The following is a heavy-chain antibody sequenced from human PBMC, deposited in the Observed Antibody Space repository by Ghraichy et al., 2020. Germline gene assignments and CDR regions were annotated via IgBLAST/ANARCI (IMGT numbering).Heavy chain of an antibody. CDR2: INPNSGGT. V-gene: IGHV1-2*04. CDR1: GYTFTGYY. D-gene: IGHD3-9*01. CDR3: ARSAPDYDILTGYQNYYYYYYMDV. J-gene: IGHJ6*03. Sequence: ASVKVSCKASGYTFTGYYMHWVRQAPGQGLEWMGWINPNSGGTNYAQKFQGWVTMTRDTSISTAYMELSRLRSDDTAVYYCARSAPDYDILTGYQNYYYYYYMDVWGKGTTVTVSS.